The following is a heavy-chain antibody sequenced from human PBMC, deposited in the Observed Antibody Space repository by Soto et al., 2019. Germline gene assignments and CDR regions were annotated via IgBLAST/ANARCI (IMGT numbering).Heavy chain of an antibody. CDR2: INSDGSST. V-gene: IGHV3-74*01. Sequence: GGSLRLSCAASGFTFSSYWMHWVRQAPGKGLVWVSRINSDGSSTSYADSVKGRFTISRDNAKNTLYLQMNSLRAEDTAVYYCARGREWSGYYLDYYYYMDVWGKGTTVTVSS. J-gene: IGHJ6*03. CDR1: GFTFSSYW. D-gene: IGHD3-3*01. CDR3: ARGREWSGYYLDYYYYMDV.